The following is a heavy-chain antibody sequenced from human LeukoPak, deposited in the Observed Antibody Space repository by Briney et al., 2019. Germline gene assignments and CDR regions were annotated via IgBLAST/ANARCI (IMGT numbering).Heavy chain of an antibody. J-gene: IGHJ1*01. V-gene: IGHV3-7*01. CDR1: GFTLSGYW. Sequence: GGSLRLSCAASGFTLSGYWTSWVRQAPGKGLEWVAHINQDGSEKYYVDSVKGRCTISRDNAKNSLFMQMGSLRVEDTAVYYCARESTPGYNSTGYGCRNWGQGTLVSASS. CDR3: ARESTPGYNSTGYGCRN. D-gene: IGHD6-13*01. CDR2: INQDGSEK.